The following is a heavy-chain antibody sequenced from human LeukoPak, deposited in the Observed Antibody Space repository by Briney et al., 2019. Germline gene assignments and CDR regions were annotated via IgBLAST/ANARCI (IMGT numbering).Heavy chain of an antibody. V-gene: IGHV3-30*02. CDR2: IRYDGSNK. D-gene: IGHD6-6*01. CDR1: GFTFSSYG. J-gene: IGHJ4*02. Sequence: PGGSLRLSCAASGFTFSSYGMHWVRQAPGKGLEWVAFIRYDGSNKYYADSVKGRFTISRDNSKNTLYLQMNSLRAEDTAVYYCAKDRGSSWGFYFDYWGQGTLVTVSS. CDR3: AKDRGSSWGFYFDY.